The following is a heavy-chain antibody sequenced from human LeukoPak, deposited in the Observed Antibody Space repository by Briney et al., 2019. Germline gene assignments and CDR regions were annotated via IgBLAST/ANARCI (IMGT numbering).Heavy chain of an antibody. V-gene: IGHV4-59*01. CDR2: IYYSGST. Sequence: RTSGTLSLTCTVSGGSISSYYWSWIRQPPGKGLEWIGYIYYSGSTNYNPSLKSRVTISVDTSKNQFSLKLSSVTAADTAVYYCARDRANYGDYISYDIWGQGTMVTVSS. CDR3: ARDRANYGDYISYDI. CDR1: GGSISSYY. J-gene: IGHJ3*02. D-gene: IGHD4-17*01.